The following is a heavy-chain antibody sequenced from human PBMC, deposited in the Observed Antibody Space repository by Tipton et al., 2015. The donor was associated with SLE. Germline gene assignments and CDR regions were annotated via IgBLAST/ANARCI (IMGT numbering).Heavy chain of an antibody. V-gene: IGHV4-61*02. CDR3: ARYPMLRGAVDY. CDR2: IYSSGST. J-gene: IGHJ4*02. Sequence: TLSLTCTVSGGSITRGSYYWSWIRQPAGKGLEWIGRIYSSGSTKYNPSLKSRVTISVDRSKNQFSLNVSSVTAADTAVYYCARYPMLRGAVDYWGQGTLVIVSS. CDR1: GGSITRGSYY. D-gene: IGHD3-10*01.